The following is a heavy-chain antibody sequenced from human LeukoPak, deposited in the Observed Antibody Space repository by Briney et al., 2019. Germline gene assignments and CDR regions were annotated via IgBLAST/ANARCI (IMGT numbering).Heavy chain of an antibody. CDR1: GFTFSSYW. D-gene: IGHD3-9*01. V-gene: IGHV3-7*03. CDR3: ARDYTGYFP. Sequence: GSLRLSCEASGFTFSSYWKSWVRQAPGKGLEWVANIKTDGSEKYYVDSVKGRFTISRDNAKNSLYLQMNSLRAEDTAVYYCARDYTGYFPWGQGTLVIVSS. CDR2: IKTDGSEK. J-gene: IGHJ5*02.